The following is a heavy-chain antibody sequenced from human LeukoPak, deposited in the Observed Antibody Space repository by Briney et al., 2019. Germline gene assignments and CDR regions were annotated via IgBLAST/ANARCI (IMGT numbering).Heavy chain of an antibody. CDR1: GFTVSSNY. D-gene: IGHD3-22*01. V-gene: IGHV3-53*01. CDR3: ARDTTRDFYDSSGYYHGHLDY. Sequence: GGSLRLSCAASGFTVSSNYMSWVRQAPRKGLEWVSVIYSGGSTYYADSVKGRFTISRDNSKNALYLQMNSLRAEDTAVYYCARDTTRDFYDSSGYYHGHLDYWGQGTLVSVSS. CDR2: IYSGGST. J-gene: IGHJ4*02.